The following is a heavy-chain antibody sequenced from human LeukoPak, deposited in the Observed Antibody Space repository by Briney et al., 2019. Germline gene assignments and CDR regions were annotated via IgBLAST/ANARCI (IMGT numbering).Heavy chain of an antibody. Sequence: GGSLRLSCAASGFTFSSYSMNWVRQAPGKGLEWVANIKQDGSEKYYVDSVKGRFTISRDNSKNTLYLQMNSLRAEDTAVYYCARDDSSGYHIDWGQGTLVTVSS. D-gene: IGHD3-22*01. V-gene: IGHV3-7*03. CDR1: GFTFSSYS. CDR2: IKQDGSEK. J-gene: IGHJ4*02. CDR3: ARDDSSGYHID.